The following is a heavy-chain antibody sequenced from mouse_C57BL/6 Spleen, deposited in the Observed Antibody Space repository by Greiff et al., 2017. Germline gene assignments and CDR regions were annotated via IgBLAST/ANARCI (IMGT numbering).Heavy chain of an antibody. D-gene: IGHD1-1*01. V-gene: IGHV1-74*01. CDR1: GYTFTSYW. Sequence: QVQLQPPGAELVKPGASVKVSCKASGYTFTSYWMHWVKQRPGQGLEWIGRIHPSDSDTNYNQKFKGKATLTVDKSSSTAYMQLSSLTSEDSAVYYCARHYGSSWYFDVWGTGTTVTVSS. CDR3: ARHYGSSWYFDV. J-gene: IGHJ1*03. CDR2: IHPSDSDT.